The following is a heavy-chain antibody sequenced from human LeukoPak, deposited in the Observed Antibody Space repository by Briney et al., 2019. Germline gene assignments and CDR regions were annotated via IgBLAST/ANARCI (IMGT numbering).Heavy chain of an antibody. Sequence: SVKVSCKASGGTFSSYAISWVRQAPGQGLEWMGRIIPVLPVANYAQNFHDRVTITADKSTSTAYMELSSLRSEDTAVYYCARDSAPCSYDSSGYYVYAFDMWGQGTMVTVSS. J-gene: IGHJ3*02. CDR3: ARDSAPCSYDSSGYYVYAFDM. V-gene: IGHV1-69*04. CDR1: GGTFSSYA. D-gene: IGHD3-22*01. CDR2: IIPVLPVA.